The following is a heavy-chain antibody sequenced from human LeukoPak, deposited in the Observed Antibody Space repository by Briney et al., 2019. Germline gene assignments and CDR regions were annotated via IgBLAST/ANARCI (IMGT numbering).Heavy chain of an antibody. D-gene: IGHD6-13*01. J-gene: IGHJ4*02. CDR1: GFTFSSYE. CDR2: ISSSGSTI. Sequence: GGSLRLSCAASGFTFSSYEMKWVRQAPGKGLEWVSYISSSGSTIYYADSVKGRFTISRDNAKNSLYLQMNSLRAEDTAVYYCARDQPIIAAAGFDYWGQGTLVTVSS. V-gene: IGHV3-48*03. CDR3: ARDQPIIAAAGFDY.